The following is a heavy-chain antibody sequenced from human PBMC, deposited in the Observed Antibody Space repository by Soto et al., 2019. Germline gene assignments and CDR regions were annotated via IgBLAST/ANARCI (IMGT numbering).Heavy chain of an antibody. V-gene: IGHV4-39*01. Sequence: SETLSLTCTVSGGSISSSSYYWGWIRQPPGKGLEWIGSIYYSGSTYYNPSLKSRVTISEDTSKNQFSLRLSSVTAADTAVYYCARTYCSSTSCYIDYWGQGTLVTVSS. J-gene: IGHJ4*02. CDR3: ARTYCSSTSCYIDY. CDR1: GGSISSSSYY. D-gene: IGHD2-2*02. CDR2: IYYSGST.